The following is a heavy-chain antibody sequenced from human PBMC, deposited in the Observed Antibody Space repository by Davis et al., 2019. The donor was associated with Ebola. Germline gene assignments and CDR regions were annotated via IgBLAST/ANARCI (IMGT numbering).Heavy chain of an antibody. V-gene: IGHV1-69*13. CDR3: ASSHGYSYGYVYYGMDV. Sequence: SVEVSCKASGGTFSSYAISWVRQAPGQGLEWMGGIIPILGTANYAQKFQGRVTITADESTSTAYMELSSLRSEDTAVYYCASSHGYSYGYVYYGMDVWGQGTTVTVSS. CDR2: IIPILGTA. J-gene: IGHJ6*02. D-gene: IGHD5-18*01. CDR1: GGTFSSYA.